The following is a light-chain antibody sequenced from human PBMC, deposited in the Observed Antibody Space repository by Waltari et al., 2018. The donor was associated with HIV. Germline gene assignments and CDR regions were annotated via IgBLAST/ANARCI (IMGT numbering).Light chain of an antibody. CDR2: RNN. J-gene: IGLJ2*01. Sequence: QSVLTQPPSASGTPGQRVTISCSGSSSNIGSKYVYWYQQLPGTAPKLLIYRNNQGPSGVPDRFSGSKSGTSASLAISGLRSEDEADYYCAAWDDSLLFGGGTKLTVL. V-gene: IGLV1-47*01. CDR3: AAWDDSLL. CDR1: SSNIGSKY.